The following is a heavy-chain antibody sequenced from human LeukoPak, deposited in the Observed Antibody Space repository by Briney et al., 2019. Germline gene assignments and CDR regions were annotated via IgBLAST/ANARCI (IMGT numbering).Heavy chain of an antibody. CDR1: GGSISGYY. CDR2: INHSGST. D-gene: IGHD3-10*01. V-gene: IGHV4-34*01. CDR3: ARTSDNLSSYYI. J-gene: IGHJ4*02. Sequence: SETLSLTCTVSGGSISGYYWSWIRQPPGKGLEWIGEINHSGSTNYNPSLKSRVTISVDTSKNQFSLKLSSVTAADTAVYYCARTSDNLSSYYIWGQGTLVTVSS.